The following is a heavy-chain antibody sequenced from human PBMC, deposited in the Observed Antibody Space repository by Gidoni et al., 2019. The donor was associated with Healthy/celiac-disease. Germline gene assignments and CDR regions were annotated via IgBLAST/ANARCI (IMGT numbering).Heavy chain of an antibody. J-gene: IGHJ4*02. V-gene: IGHV3-9*01. CDR1: GFTFAEYA. D-gene: IGHD1-26*01. CDR2: ISWNSGSI. CDR3: AKDFRSSGSYFDY. Sequence: EVQLVESGGGLVQPGRPLRLSCAASGFTFAEYAMHWVRQAPGKGLEWVSGISWNSGSIGYADSVKGRFTISRDNAKNSLYLQMNSLRAEDTALYYCAKDFRSSGSYFDYWGQGTLVTVSS.